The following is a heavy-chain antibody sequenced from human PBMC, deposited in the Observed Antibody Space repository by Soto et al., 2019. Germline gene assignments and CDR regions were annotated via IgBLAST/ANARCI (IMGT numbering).Heavy chain of an antibody. CDR2: ICSSSGTI. Sequence: GGSLRLSCAASGFTFSSYTMSWVRQAPGKGLEWVSAICSSSGTIYYADSVKGRFTISRDNAKNSLFLQLNSLRDEDTAVYYCARSPLASASITMVRGVPTYNYFDPWGQGTLVTVSS. CDR3: ARSPLASASITMVRGVPTYNYFDP. V-gene: IGHV3-48*02. CDR1: GFTFSSYT. D-gene: IGHD3-10*01. J-gene: IGHJ5*02.